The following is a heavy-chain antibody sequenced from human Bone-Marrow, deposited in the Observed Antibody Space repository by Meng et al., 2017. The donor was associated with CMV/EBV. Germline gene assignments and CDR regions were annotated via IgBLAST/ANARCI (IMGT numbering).Heavy chain of an antibody. J-gene: IGHJ4*02. Sequence: GGSLRLSCAASGFTFSSYGMHWVRQAPGKGLEWVAFIRYDGSNKYYADSVKGRFTISRDNSKNTLYLQMNSLRAEDTAVYYCAKDLEYSSAQGVYCGQGTLVTVSS. CDR3: AKDLEYSSAQGVY. D-gene: IGHD6-6*01. CDR2: IRYDGSNK. CDR1: GFTFSSYG. V-gene: IGHV3-30*02.